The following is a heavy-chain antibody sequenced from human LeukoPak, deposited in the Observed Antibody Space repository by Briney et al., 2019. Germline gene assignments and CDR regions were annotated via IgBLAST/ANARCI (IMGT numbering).Heavy chain of an antibody. Sequence: GGSLRLSCVASGFPFSSYWMTWVRQAPGKGLEWVANIEQDGSKKSYVDSVKGRFTISRDNAKNSLYLQMNSLRAEDTAIYYCTRVGYIDEGIDYWGQGTLVTVSP. CDR2: IEQDGSKK. CDR3: TRVGYIDEGIDY. D-gene: IGHD5-24*01. V-gene: IGHV3-7*04. CDR1: GFPFSSYW. J-gene: IGHJ4*02.